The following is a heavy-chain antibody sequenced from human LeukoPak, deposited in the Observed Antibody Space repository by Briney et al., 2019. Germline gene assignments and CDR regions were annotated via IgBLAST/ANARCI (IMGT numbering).Heavy chain of an antibody. CDR2: ISSSSSYI. J-gene: IGHJ4*02. V-gene: IGHV3-21*01. D-gene: IGHD3-22*01. Sequence: GGSLRLSCAASGFTFSSYSMNWVRQAPGKGLEWVSSISSSSSYIYYADSVKGRFTISRDNAKNSLYLQMNSLRAEDTAVYYCARDQGRVFGLFRRGGIDYWGQGTLVTVSS. CDR1: GFTFSSYS. CDR3: ARDQGRVFGLFRRGGIDY.